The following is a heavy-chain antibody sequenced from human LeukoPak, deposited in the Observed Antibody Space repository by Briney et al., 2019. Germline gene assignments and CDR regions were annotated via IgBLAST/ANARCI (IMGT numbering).Heavy chain of an antibody. V-gene: IGHV1-18*01. Sequence: ASVNVSCKASGYTFTSYGISWVRQAPGQGLEWMGWISAYNGNTNYAQKLQGRVTMTTDTSTSTAYMELRSLRSDDTAVYYCARANEPYIAVADWFDPWGQGTLVTVSS. D-gene: IGHD6-19*01. CDR3: ARANEPYIAVADWFDP. J-gene: IGHJ5*02. CDR1: GYTFTSYG. CDR2: ISAYNGNT.